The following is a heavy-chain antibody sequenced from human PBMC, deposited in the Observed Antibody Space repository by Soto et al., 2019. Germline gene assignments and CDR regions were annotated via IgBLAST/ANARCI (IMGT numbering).Heavy chain of an antibody. CDR1: GFTFSNYY. D-gene: IGHD2-15*01. Sequence: QVQLVDSGGGLVKPGESLRLSCVASGFTFSNYYMTWIRQAPGKGLEWISYISDSGSVTYYADSVQGRFSISRDNAKNSLFLEMNDLRVDDTAVYYCARCLLGVGDPFDIWGQGTMVTVSS. J-gene: IGHJ3*02. CDR2: ISDSGSVT. V-gene: IGHV3-11*01. CDR3: ARCLLGVGDPFDI.